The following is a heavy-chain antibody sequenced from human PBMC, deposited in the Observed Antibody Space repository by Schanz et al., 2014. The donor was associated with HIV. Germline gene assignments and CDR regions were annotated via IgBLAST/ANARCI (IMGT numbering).Heavy chain of an antibody. CDR1: GFTFDDYA. CDR3: AKEYEGFDT. CDR2: IWYDGSNK. D-gene: IGHD3-3*01. Sequence: QVHLVESGGGVVQPGRSLRLSCAASGFTFDDYAMHWVRQAPGKGLEWVAVIWYDGSNKYYADSVKGRFTISKDNSENIMYLQMNNLGPDDTAVYYCAKEYEGFDTWGQGTMVTVSS. V-gene: IGHV3-33*03. J-gene: IGHJ3*02.